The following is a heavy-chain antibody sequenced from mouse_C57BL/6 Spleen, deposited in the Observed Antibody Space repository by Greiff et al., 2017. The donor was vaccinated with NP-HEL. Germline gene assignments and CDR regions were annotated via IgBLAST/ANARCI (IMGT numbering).Heavy chain of an antibody. D-gene: IGHD1-1*01. CDR3: GGGGEDYGSGYVEGYWEV. J-gene: IGHJ1*03. CDR2: ISSGSSTI. CDR1: GFTFSDYG. V-gene: IGHV5-17*01. Sequence: EVQRVESGGGLVKPGGSLKLSCAASGFTFSDYGMHWVRQAPEKGLEWVAYISSGSSTIYYADTVKGRFTIPRDHAKNTLFLERASRRSEETAMYCCGGGGEDYGSGYVEGYWEVWGTGTTVTVSS.